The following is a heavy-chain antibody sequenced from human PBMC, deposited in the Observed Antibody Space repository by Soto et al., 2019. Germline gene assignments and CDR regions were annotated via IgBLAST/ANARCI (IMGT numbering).Heavy chain of an antibody. CDR2: IYHSGST. J-gene: IGHJ3*02. Sequence: TLSLTCAVSGGSISSGGYSWSWIRQPPGKGLEWIGYIYHSGSTYYNPSLKSRVTISVDRSKNQFSLKLSSVTAADTAVYYCARSVYDFWSGYYTGRAFDIWGQGTMVTVSS. D-gene: IGHD3-3*01. CDR1: GGSISSGGYS. V-gene: IGHV4-30-2*01. CDR3: ARSVYDFWSGYYTGRAFDI.